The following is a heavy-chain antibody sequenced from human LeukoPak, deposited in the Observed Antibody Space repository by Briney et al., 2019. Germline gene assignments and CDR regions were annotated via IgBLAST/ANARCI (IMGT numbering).Heavy chain of an antibody. CDR3: ARDQYDTVWRSHGPYFDC. J-gene: IGHJ4*02. CDR2: ISVYNGDT. D-gene: IGHD3-16*01. V-gene: IGHV1-18*01. Sequence: ASVKVSCKASGYTFSSYGISWVRQAPGQGLEWMGWISVYNGDTNYAQNFQDRVTMTTDTSTSTAYMELRSLRADDTAVYYCARDQYDTVWRSHGPYFDCWGQGTLVTVSS. CDR1: GYTFSSYG.